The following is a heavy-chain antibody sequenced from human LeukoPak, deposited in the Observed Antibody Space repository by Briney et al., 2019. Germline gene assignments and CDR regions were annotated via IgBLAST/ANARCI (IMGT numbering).Heavy chain of an antibody. D-gene: IGHD6-19*01. V-gene: IGHV3-7*01. CDR1: GFTLSSHS. CDR3: ARRSVAGSLDY. J-gene: IGHJ4*02. Sequence: GGSLRLSCAASGFTLSSHSMNWVRQAPGKGLEWVANTKEDGGEKYYVDSVKGRFTISRDNAENSLYLQMNSLRAEDTAVYYCARRSVAGSLDYWGQGTLVTVSS. CDR2: TKEDGGEK.